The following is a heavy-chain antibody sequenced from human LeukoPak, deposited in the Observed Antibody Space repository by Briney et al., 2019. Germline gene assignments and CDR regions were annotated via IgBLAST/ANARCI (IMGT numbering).Heavy chain of an antibody. CDR2: INHSGST. J-gene: IGHJ6*02. CDR3: ARYYYGSGTTPIMDV. Sequence: SETLSLTCAVYGGSFSGYYWSWIRQPPGKGLEWIGEINHSGSTNYNPSLKSRVTISVDTSKNQFSLKLSSVTAADTAVYYCARYYYGSGTTPIMDVWGQGTTVTVSS. V-gene: IGHV4-34*01. D-gene: IGHD3-10*01. CDR1: GGSFSGYY.